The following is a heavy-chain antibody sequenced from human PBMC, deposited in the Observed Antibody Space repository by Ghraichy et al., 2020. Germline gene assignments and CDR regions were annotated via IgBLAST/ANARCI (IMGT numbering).Heavy chain of an antibody. V-gene: IGHV4-59*01. J-gene: IGHJ6*02. D-gene: IGHD6-13*01. CDR3: ARSESSTSYTMDV. Sequence: SETLSLTCTVSGGSISTYYWSWVRQPPGKGLEWIGYIFYSGSTTYNPSLESRVTISVDTSKNQFSLNLSSVTAADTAVYYCARSESSTSYTMDVWGQGTTVIVSS. CDR1: GGSISTYY. CDR2: IFYSGST.